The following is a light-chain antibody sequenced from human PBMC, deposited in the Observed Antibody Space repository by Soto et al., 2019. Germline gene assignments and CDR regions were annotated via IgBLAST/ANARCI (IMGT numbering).Light chain of an antibody. CDR2: DAS. Sequence: DIPVTQSPSTLSASVGDRVTITCRARESIKGWLAWYQQKPGKAPKLLIYDASSLKGGVPSRFSGSGSGTEFTLTISSLPPDDFATYYCQQYNNGWTFGQGTKVEIK. V-gene: IGKV1-5*01. CDR1: ESIKGW. CDR3: QQYNNGWT. J-gene: IGKJ1*01.